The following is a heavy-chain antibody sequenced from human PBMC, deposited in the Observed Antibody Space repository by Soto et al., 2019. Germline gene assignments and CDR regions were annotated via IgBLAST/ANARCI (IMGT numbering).Heavy chain of an antibody. Sequence: EVQLVESGGGLVQPGGSLRLSCAASGFTFSSHDMHWVRQATGKGLEWVSAIGTAGDTYYPGSVKGGFTISRENAKNSLYRQMNSLRAGDTAVYYCARGYYYGMDVWGQGTTVTVSS. CDR2: IGTAGDT. V-gene: IGHV3-13*01. J-gene: IGHJ6*02. CDR3: ARGYYYGMDV. CDR1: GFTFSSHD.